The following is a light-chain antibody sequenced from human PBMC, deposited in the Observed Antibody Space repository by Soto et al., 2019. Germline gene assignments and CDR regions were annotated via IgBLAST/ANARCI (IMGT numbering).Light chain of an antibody. CDR1: QSVSGN. CDR3: XQYNNWPPIT. J-gene: IGKJ3*01. Sequence: EIVMTQSPATLSVSPGERATLSCRASQSVSGNLAWYQQKPGQAPRLLIYAASTRATGIPARFSGSGSGTEFTLTIRSLQSEDFAVYYXXQYNNWPPITFGPGTKVDIK. V-gene: IGKV3-15*01. CDR2: AAS.